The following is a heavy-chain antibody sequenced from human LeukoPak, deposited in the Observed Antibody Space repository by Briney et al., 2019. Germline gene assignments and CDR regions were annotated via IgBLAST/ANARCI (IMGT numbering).Heavy chain of an antibody. CDR2: IKQDGSEK. D-gene: IGHD6-6*01. V-gene: IGHV3-7*01. CDR3: ARDRDSSFLGY. J-gene: IGHJ4*02. CDR1: GFTFSSRDW. Sequence: GGSLRLSCVASGFTFSSRDWMTWVRQAPGKGLEWVANIKQDGSEKNYVDSVKGRFTISRDNAKNSVDLQMNSLRAEDTAVYYCARDRDSSFLGYWGQGTLVTVSS.